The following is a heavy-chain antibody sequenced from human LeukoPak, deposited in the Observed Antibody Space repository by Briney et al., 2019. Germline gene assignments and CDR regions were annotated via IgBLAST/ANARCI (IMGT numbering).Heavy chain of an antibody. CDR2: IYYSGST. CDR1: GGSISSYY. Sequence: PSETLSLTCTVSGGSISSYYWSWIRQPPGKGLEWIGYIYYSGSTNYNPSLKSRVTISVDTSKNQFSLKLSSVTAADTAVYYCARPSNRDYGDYKHRGWFDPWGQGTLVTVSS. CDR3: ARPSNRDYGDYKHRGWFDP. V-gene: IGHV4-59*12. D-gene: IGHD4-17*01. J-gene: IGHJ5*02.